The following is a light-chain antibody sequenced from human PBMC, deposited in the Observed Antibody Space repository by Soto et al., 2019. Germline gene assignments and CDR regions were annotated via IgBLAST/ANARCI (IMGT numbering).Light chain of an antibody. CDR1: QSVSNSY. CDR3: QQYGSSPGT. J-gene: IGKJ4*01. V-gene: IGKV3-20*01. Sequence: EIVLTQSPGTLSLSPGERATLSCRASQSVSNSYLAWYQQKPDQAPRLLIYTAFNSATGIPDRFSGSGSGTDFTLTISRLEPEDFAVYYCQQYGSSPGTFGGGTKVEIK. CDR2: TAF.